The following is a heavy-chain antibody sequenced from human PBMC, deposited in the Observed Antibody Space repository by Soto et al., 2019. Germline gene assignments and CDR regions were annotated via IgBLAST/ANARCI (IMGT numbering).Heavy chain of an antibody. D-gene: IGHD5-18*01. Sequence: GASVKVSCKASGYTFTSYAMHWVRQAPGQRLEWMGWINAGNGNTKYSQKFQGRVTITRDTSASTAYMELSSLRSEDTAVYYCARVMDTAMVTFDYWGQGTLVTVSS. CDR1: GYTFTSYA. V-gene: IGHV1-3*01. CDR3: ARVMDTAMVTFDY. CDR2: INAGNGNT. J-gene: IGHJ4*02.